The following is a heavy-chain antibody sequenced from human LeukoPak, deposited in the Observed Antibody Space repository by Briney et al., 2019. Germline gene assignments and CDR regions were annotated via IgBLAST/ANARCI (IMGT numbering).Heavy chain of an antibody. D-gene: IGHD3-10*01. CDR3: ARGFYYGSGSYPSKYYMDV. J-gene: IGHJ6*03. Sequence: GGSLRLSSAASGFTFSTYSMNWVRQAPGKGLEWVPYISSSSSTIYYADSVKGRFTISRDNAKNSLSLQMNSLRAEDTAVYYCARGFYYGSGSYPSKYYMDVWGKGTTVTVSS. CDR2: ISSSSSTI. CDR1: GFTFSTYS. V-gene: IGHV3-48*01.